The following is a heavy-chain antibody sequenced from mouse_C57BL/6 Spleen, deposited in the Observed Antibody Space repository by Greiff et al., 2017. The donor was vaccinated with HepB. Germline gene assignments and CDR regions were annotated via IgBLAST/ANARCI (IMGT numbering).Heavy chain of an antibody. J-gene: IGHJ2*01. Sequence: QVHVKQPGAELVMPGASVKLSCKASGYTFTSYWMHWVKQRPGQGLEWIGEIDPSDSYTNYNQKFKGKSTLTVDKSSSTAYMQLSSLTSEDSAVYYCARRPYYYGSSLGYFDYWGQGTTLTVSS. D-gene: IGHD1-1*01. CDR1: GYTFTSYW. CDR2: IDPSDSYT. V-gene: IGHV1-69*01. CDR3: ARRPYYYGSSLGYFDY.